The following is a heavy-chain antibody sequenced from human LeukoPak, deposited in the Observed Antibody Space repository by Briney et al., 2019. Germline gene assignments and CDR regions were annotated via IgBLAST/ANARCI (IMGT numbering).Heavy chain of an antibody. V-gene: IGHV4-59*08. Sequence: SETLSLTCSVSGCSISSLYWSWIPQLPGKGPEWIGYIYYTGSTNYNPSLKSRATMFVDMSKNQFSLRLSSVTAADTAVYYCARHRAYSSSSPFDYWGQGTLVTVSS. D-gene: IGHD6-6*01. CDR2: IYYTGST. CDR3: ARHRAYSSSSPFDY. CDR1: GCSISSLY. J-gene: IGHJ4*02.